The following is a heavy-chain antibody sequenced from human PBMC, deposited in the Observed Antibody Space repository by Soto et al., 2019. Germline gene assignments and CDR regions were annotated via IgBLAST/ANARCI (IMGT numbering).Heavy chain of an antibody. J-gene: IGHJ6*02. CDR3: ARAERHGYSYAPTIYYYYYGMDV. CDR2: IYPGDSDT. V-gene: IGHV5-51*01. D-gene: IGHD5-18*01. Sequence: GESLKISCKGSGYSFTSYWIGWVRQMPGKGLEWMGIIYPGDSDTRYSPSFQGQVTISADKSISTAYLQWSSLKASDTAMYYCARAERHGYSYAPTIYYYYYGMDVWGQGTTVTVSS. CDR1: GYSFTSYW.